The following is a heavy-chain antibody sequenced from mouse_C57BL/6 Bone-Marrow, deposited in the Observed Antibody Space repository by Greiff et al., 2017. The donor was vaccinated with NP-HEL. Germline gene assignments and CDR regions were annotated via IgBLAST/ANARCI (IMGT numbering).Heavy chain of an antibody. D-gene: IGHD2-3*01. Sequence: VQLQQPGAELVKPGASVKLSCKASGYTFTNYWMHWVKQRPGQGLEWVGMIHPNSGSTNYNEKFKSKATLTVDKSSSTAYMQLSSLTSEDSAVYDCAREGGIYDGYYVAYWGQGTLVTVSA. V-gene: IGHV1-64*01. J-gene: IGHJ3*01. CDR1: GYTFTNYW. CDR2: IHPNSGST. CDR3: AREGGIYDGYYVAY.